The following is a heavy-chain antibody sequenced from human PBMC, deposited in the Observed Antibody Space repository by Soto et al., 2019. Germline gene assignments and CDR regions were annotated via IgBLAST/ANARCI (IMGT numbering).Heavy chain of an antibody. CDR3: AHTRARRILDS. Sequence: QITLKEAGPTLVKHTQTLTLTCSFSGFSLITSGVGVGWIRQPPGKALEWLALIYWDDDTGYSTSLRNRLTTTKDTSRNQVVLTITNRDPADTGTYYCAHTRARRILDSWGQGTLVPVST. V-gene: IGHV2-5*02. CDR2: IYWDDDT. J-gene: IGHJ4*02. CDR1: GFSLITSGVG.